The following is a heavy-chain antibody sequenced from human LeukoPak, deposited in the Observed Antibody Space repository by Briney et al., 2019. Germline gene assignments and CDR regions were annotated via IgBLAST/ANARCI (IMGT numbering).Heavy chain of an antibody. J-gene: IGHJ6*03. CDR3: ARAHPYDYSNDYYYYYMDV. D-gene: IGHD4-11*01. Sequence: SETLSLTCTVSGGSISSYYWSWIRQPAGKGLEWIGRIYTSGSTNYNPSLKSRVTISVDTSKNQFSLKLSSVTAADTAVYYCARAHPYDYSNDYYYYYMDVWGKGTTVTVSS. CDR2: IYTSGST. CDR1: GGSISSYY. V-gene: IGHV4-4*07.